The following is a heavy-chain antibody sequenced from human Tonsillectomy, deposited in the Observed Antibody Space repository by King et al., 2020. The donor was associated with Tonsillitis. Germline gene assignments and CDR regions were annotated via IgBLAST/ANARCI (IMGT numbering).Heavy chain of an antibody. D-gene: IGHD6-19*01. Sequence: QLVQSGGGLVKPGGSLRLSCAASGFTFSSYSMNWVRQAPGKGLEWVSSISSSSSYIYYADSLKGRFTISRDNAKNSLYLQMNSLTAEDTAVYYCARALGSSGLDYWGQGTLVTVSS. CDR2: ISSSSSYI. V-gene: IGHV3-21*01. CDR3: ARALGSSGLDY. J-gene: IGHJ4*02. CDR1: GFTFSSYS.